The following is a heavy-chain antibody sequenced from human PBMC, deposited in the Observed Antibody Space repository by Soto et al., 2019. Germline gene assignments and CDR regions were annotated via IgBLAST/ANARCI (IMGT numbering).Heavy chain of an antibody. Sequence: SQTLSLTCTVSRGSISSGDYCWSWLRQPPVKGLEWIGYIYYSGSTYYNPSLKSRVTISVDTSKNQFSLKLSSVTAADTAVYYCARGEGSSWADYYYYGMDVWGQGTTVTVSS. V-gene: IGHV4-30-4*01. CDR2: IYYSGST. J-gene: IGHJ6*02. CDR3: ARGEGSSWADYYYYGMDV. D-gene: IGHD6-13*01. CDR1: RGSISSGDYC.